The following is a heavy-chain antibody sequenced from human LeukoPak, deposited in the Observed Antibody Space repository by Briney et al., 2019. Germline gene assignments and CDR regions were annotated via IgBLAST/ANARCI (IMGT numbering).Heavy chain of an antibody. D-gene: IGHD5-18*01. CDR3: ANLQLSLASSPY. V-gene: IGHV3-23*01. CDR2: ISGSGGST. Sequence: QPAGSLRLSCAASGFTFSSYAMSWVRQAPGKGLEWVSAISGSGGSTYYADCVKGRFTISRDNSKNTLYLQMNSLRAEDTAVYYCANLQLSLASSPYWGQGTLVTVSS. J-gene: IGHJ4*02. CDR1: GFTFSSYA.